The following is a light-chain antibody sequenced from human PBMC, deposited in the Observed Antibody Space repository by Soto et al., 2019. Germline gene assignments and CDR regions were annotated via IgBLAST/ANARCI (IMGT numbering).Light chain of an antibody. V-gene: IGLV2-23*01. CDR1: SSDVGSYSL. CDR3: CSYAGGDTLV. CDR2: EDT. Sequence: QSVLTQPASVSGSPGQSITISCTGTSSDVGSYSLVSWYQQHPGKAPKLVIYEDTKRPSGVSHRFSGSKSGNTASLTFSGLPAEDEANYYCCSYAGGDTLVFGGGTQLTVL. J-gene: IGLJ3*02.